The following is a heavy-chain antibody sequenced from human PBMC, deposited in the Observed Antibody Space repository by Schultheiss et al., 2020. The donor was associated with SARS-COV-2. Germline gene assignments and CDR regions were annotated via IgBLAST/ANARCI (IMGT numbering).Heavy chain of an antibody. J-gene: IGHJ4*02. D-gene: IGHD5-24*01. CDR3: TKVLGGEGGYNYHF. V-gene: IGHV1-8*02. CDR2: MNPNSGGT. CDR1: GGTFSSYA. Sequence: ASVKVSCKASGGTFSSYAISWVRQAPGQGLEWMGWMNPNSGGTGYAQKFQGRVTMTRDTSISTAYMEVSSLRSEDTALYYCTKVLGGEGGYNYHFWGQGTLVTVSS.